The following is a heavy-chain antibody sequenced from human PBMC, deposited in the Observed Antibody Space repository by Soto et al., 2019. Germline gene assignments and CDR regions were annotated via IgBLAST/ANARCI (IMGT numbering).Heavy chain of an antibody. CDR2: ISGSGGST. CDR3: AKGGGDSSGYYPEEDY. CDR1: GFTFSSYA. D-gene: IGHD3-22*01. Sequence: RRLSCAASGFTFSSYAMSWVRQAPGKGLEWVSAISGSGGSTYYADSVKGRFTISRDNSKNTLYLQMNSLRAEDTAVYYCAKGGGDSSGYYPEEDYWGQGTLVTVSS. J-gene: IGHJ4*02. V-gene: IGHV3-23*01.